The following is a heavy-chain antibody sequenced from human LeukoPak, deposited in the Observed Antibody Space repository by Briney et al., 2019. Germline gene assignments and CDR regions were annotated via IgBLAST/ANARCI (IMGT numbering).Heavy chain of an antibody. V-gene: IGHV3-21*01. CDR1: GFTFSSYS. D-gene: IGHD3-10*01. CDR3: ARDSLYGSGSYYNVVY. J-gene: IGHJ4*02. Sequence: GGSLRLSCAASGFTFSSYSMNWVRQAPGKGLEWVSSISSSSSCIYYADSVKGRFTISRDNAKNSLYLQMNSLRAEDTAVYYCARDSLYGSGSYYNVVYWGQGTLVTVSS. CDR2: ISSSSSCI.